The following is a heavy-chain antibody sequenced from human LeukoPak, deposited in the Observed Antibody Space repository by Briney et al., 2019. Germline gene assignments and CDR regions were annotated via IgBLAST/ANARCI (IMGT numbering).Heavy chain of an antibody. CDR3: ARAHPPYYDSSGYYYVH. CDR1: GFTFSNAW. D-gene: IGHD3-22*01. CDR2: ISYDGSNK. J-gene: IGHJ4*02. Sequence: PGGSLRLSCAASGFTFSNAWMSWVRQAPGKGLEWVAVISYDGSNKYYADSVKGRFTISRDNSKNTLYLQMNSLRAEDTAVYYCARAHPPYYDSSGYYYVHWGQGTLVTVSS. V-gene: IGHV3-30-3*01.